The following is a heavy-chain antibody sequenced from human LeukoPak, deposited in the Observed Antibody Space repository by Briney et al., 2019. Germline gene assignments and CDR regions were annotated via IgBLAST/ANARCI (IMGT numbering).Heavy chain of an antibody. CDR2: IYYGGST. D-gene: IGHD5-18*01. CDR3: ARRTRGYSYGSLDY. V-gene: IGHV4-39*01. J-gene: IGHJ4*02. CDR1: GGSISSSSYY. Sequence: SETLSLTCTVSGGSISSSSYYWGWIRQPPGKGLEWIGSIYYGGSTYYNPSLKSRVTISVDTSKNQFSLKLSSVTAADTAVYYCARRTRGYSYGSLDYWGQGTLVAVSS.